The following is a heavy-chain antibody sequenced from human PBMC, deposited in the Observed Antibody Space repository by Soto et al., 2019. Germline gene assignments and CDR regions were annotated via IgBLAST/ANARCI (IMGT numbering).Heavy chain of an antibody. CDR2: ISYDGSNK. V-gene: IGHV3-30-3*01. J-gene: IGHJ5*02. Sequence: VQLVESGGGVVQPGRSLRLSCAASGFTFSSYAMHWVRQAPGKGLEWVAVISYDGSNKYYADSVKGRFTISRDNSKNTLYLQMNSLRAEDTAVYYCARGGPIAARWGVYNWCDPWGQGTLVTVSS. CDR1: GFTFSSYA. D-gene: IGHD6-6*01. CDR3: ARGGPIAARWGVYNWCDP.